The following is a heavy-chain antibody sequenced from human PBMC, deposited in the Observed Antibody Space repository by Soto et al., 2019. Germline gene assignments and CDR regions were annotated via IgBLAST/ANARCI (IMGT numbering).Heavy chain of an antibody. V-gene: IGHV1-8*01. Sequence: QVQLVQSGAEVKKPGASVKVSCKASGYTFTSYDINWVRQATGQGLEWMGWMNPNSGNTGYAQKYQGRVTMTRNTSISTAYMGLSSLRSEDTAVDYFARGGWGSGCSAPFDPWGQGTLVTVSS. D-gene: IGHD2-15*01. CDR2: MNPNSGNT. J-gene: IGHJ5*02. CDR1: GYTFTSYD. CDR3: ARGGWGSGCSAPFDP.